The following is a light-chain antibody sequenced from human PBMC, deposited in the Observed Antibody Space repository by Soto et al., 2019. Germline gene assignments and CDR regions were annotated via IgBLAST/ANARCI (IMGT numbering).Light chain of an antibody. V-gene: IGLV2-23*01. CDR3: CSYAGSSTSPYV. J-gene: IGLJ1*01. Sequence: QSALTQPASVSGSPGQSITISCTGTSSVLGSHNLVSWYPQHPGKAPKLMIYEASKRHAGFSDRFAGSKAGNTASLTISGLQAEDEADYYCCSYAGSSTSPYVFGTGTKVTV. CDR1: SSVLGSHNL. CDR2: EAS.